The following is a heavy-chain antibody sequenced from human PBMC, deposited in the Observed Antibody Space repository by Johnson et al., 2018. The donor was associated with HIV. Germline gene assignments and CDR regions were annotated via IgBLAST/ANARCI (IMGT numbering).Heavy chain of an antibody. J-gene: IGHJ3*02. CDR1: RFTFSSFA. CDR3: ARGRRPWELHGFNAFDT. CDR2: ISYDASNK. D-gene: IGHD1-26*01. Sequence: QVQLVESGGGVVQPGRSLRPSCAASRFTFSSFAMHWVRQAPGKGLEWVAVISYDASNKYYADSGKGRFTISRDNSKNTLYLQMNSLRVEDTAVYHCARGRRPWELHGFNAFDTWGQGTMVIVSS. V-gene: IGHV3-30*04.